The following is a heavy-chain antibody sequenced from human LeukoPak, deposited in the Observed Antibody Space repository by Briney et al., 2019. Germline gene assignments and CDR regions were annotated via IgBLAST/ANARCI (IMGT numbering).Heavy chain of an antibody. D-gene: IGHD4-17*01. CDR1: GGSISSYY. Sequence: PSETLSLTCTVSGGSISSYYWSWIRQPPGKGLEWIGYIYYSGSTNYNPSLKSRVTISVDTSKNQFSLRLRSVTAADTAVYYCARQGDGDYFDYWGQGTLVTVSS. J-gene: IGHJ4*02. CDR2: IYYSGST. V-gene: IGHV4-59*01. CDR3: ARQGDGDYFDY.